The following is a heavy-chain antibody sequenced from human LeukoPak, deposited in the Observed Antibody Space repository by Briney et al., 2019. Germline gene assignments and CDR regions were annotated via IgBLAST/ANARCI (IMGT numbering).Heavy chain of an antibody. J-gene: IGHJ4*02. D-gene: IGHD3-22*01. CDR3: AKEEYYYDSSGYYDY. CDR1: GFTFSSYA. CDR2: ISGGGGST. Sequence: AGGSLRLSCAASGFTFSSYAMSWVRQAPGKGLGWVSAISGGGGSTYYADSVKGRFTISRDNSKNTLYLQMNSLRAEDTAVYYCAKEEYYYDSSGYYDYWGQGTLVTVSS. V-gene: IGHV3-23*01.